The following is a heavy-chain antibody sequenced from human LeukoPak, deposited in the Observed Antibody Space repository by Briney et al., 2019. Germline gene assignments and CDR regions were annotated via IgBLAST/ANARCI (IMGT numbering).Heavy chain of an antibody. CDR2: IGSSGGDI. CDR3: ARVYLERLTAGYFDH. J-gene: IGHJ4*02. D-gene: IGHD2-8*01. CDR1: GFNFSDYG. V-gene: IGHV3-21*01. Sequence: GGSLRLSCEASGFNFSDYGMTWVRQTPGSGLEWVSSIGSSGGDIYYADSVKGRFTISRDNAKQSLYLQMNSLRDEDSAAYYCARVYLERLTAGYFDHWGQGTWVTVSP.